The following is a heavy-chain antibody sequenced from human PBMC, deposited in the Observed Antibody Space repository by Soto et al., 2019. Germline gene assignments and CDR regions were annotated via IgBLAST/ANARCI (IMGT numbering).Heavy chain of an antibody. CDR1: GGTFSSYA. J-gene: IGHJ4*02. CDR3: ARDDVRGTTGYFDY. V-gene: IGHV1-69*05. Sequence: GASVKVSCKASGGTFSSYAISWVRQAPGQGLEWMGGIIPIFGTANYAQKLQGRVTMTTDTSTSTAYMELRSLRSDDTAVYYCARDDVRGTTGYFDYWGQGTLVTVYS. CDR2: IIPIFGTA. D-gene: IGHD1-1*01.